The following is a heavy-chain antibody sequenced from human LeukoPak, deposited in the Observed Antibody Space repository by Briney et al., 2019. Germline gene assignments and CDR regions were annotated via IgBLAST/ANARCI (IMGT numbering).Heavy chain of an antibody. CDR3: ARDRYCSGGSCLDY. CDR2: INHSGST. V-gene: IGHV4-34*01. CDR1: GGSFSGYY. J-gene: IGHJ4*02. Sequence: SETLSLTCAVYGGSFSGYYWSWIRQPPGKGLEWIGEINHSGSTNYNPSLKSRVTISVGTSKNQFSLKLSSVTAADTAVYYCARDRYCSGGSCLDYWGQGTLVTASS. D-gene: IGHD2-15*01.